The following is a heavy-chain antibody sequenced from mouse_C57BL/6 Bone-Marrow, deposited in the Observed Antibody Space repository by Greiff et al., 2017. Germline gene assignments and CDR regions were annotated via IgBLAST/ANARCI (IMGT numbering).Heavy chain of an antibody. Sequence: EVQLQQSGAELVRPGASVKLSCTASGFNIKDDYMHWVKQRPEQGLEWIGWIDPENGDTEYASKFQGKATITADTSSNTAYLQLSSLTSEDTAVYYSTKRWAVYYFDYWGQGTTLTVSS. V-gene: IGHV14-4*01. CDR2: IDPENGDT. J-gene: IGHJ2*01. CDR3: TKRWAVYYFDY. D-gene: IGHD4-1*01. CDR1: GFNIKDDY.